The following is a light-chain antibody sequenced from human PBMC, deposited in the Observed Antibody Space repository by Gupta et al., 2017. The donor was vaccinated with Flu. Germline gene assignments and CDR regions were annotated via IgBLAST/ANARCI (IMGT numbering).Light chain of an antibody. CDR2: DAS. J-gene: IGKJ5*01. CDR3: QQRSNWPPIT. Sequence: EIALTQSPATLSLSPGERATLSCRASQSVSSYLAWYQQKPGQAPRLLIYDASNRATGIPARFSGSGYGKDLALTISSREQEDFAGYYCQQRSNWPPITFGQGTQLEIK. CDR1: QSVSSY. V-gene: IGKV3-11*01.